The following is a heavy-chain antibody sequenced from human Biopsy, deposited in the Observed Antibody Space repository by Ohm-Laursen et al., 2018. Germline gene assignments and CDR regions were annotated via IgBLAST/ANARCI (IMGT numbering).Heavy chain of an antibody. V-gene: IGHV4-39*02. Sequence: GTLSLTCAVSGGSISNNNYYWGWIRQPPGKGLEWIGSIFYRGSTHYKPSLKSRVNMSVDTSKNHFSLKLNCVTAADTAVYYCARDYDTSGYYYDSWGQGTLVTVSS. CDR3: ARDYDTSGYYYDS. CDR1: GGSISNNNYY. CDR2: IFYRGST. J-gene: IGHJ5*01. D-gene: IGHD3-22*01.